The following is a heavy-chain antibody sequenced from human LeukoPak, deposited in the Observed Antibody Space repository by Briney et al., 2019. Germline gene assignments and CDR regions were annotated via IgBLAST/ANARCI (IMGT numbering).Heavy chain of an antibody. D-gene: IGHD6-13*01. J-gene: IGHJ1*01. Sequence: PSETLSLTCTVSGASVSGSTYYWGWIRQPPGKGLEWIGSIYYSGNTYYKSSLKSRVTISLDTSKNQFSLNLTSVTAADTAVYYCARDPAAVTDIAAVATGGNWGQGVLVTVSS. CDR1: GASVSGSTYY. CDR3: ARDPAAVTDIAAVATGGN. V-gene: IGHV4-39*07. CDR2: IYYSGNT.